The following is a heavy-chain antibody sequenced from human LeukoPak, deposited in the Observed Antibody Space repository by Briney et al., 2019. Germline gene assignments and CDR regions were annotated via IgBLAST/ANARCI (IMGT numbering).Heavy chain of an antibody. D-gene: IGHD3-22*01. V-gene: IGHV4-59*08. CDR1: GGSISSYY. Sequence: SETLSLTCTVSGGSISSYYWSWIRQPPGKGLEWIGYIYYSGSTNHNPSLKSRVTISVDTSKNQFSLKLSSVTAADTAVYYCARHVHYYDSSGYYGFDYWGQGTLVTVSS. J-gene: IGHJ4*02. CDR3: ARHVHYYDSSGYYGFDY. CDR2: IYYSGST.